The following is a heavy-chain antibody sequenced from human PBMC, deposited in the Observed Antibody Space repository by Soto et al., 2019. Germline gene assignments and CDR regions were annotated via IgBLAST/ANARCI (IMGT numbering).Heavy chain of an antibody. D-gene: IGHD4-4*01. CDR2: TNPRSGGS. V-gene: IGHV1-2*02. CDR3: DKSDYSTSYTLDL. CDR1: GYTFTNYY. Sequence: ASVKVSCKASGYTFTNYYMHWLRQVPGQGLEWMGWTNPRSGGSKYAQAFQDRVTMTRDESISTAYMEMTSLRQGDTXGHFXDKSDYSTSYTLDLWGPVTLVTVSS. J-gene: IGHJ5*02.